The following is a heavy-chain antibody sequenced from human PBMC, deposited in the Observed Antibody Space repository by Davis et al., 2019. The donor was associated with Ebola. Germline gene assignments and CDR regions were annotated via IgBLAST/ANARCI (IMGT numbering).Heavy chain of an antibody. CDR1: GFTFSRDW. V-gene: IGHV3-7*01. CDR3: AGDGVAAASDY. J-gene: IGHJ4*02. Sequence: GESLKISCVGSGFTFSRDWMTWLRQTPGKGLERVANIKQDGSEKYYVDSVKGRFTISRDNAKNSLFLQMNSLRVEDTAMYYCAGDGVAAASDYWGQGTMVTVSS. D-gene: IGHD2-2*01. CDR2: IKQDGSEK.